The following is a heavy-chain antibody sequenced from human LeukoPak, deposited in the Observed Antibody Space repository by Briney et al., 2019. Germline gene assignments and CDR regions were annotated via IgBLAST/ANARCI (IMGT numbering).Heavy chain of an antibody. J-gene: IGHJ4*02. D-gene: IGHD1-7*01. Sequence: PGGSLRLSCAASGFTFSSYEMNWVRQAPGKGLEWVSYISSSGSTIYYADSVKGRFTISRDNAKNSLYLQMNSLRAEDTAVYYCAAQNWNYAYWGQGTPVTVSS. CDR2: ISSSGSTI. CDR3: AAQNWNYAY. CDR1: GFTFSSYE. V-gene: IGHV3-48*03.